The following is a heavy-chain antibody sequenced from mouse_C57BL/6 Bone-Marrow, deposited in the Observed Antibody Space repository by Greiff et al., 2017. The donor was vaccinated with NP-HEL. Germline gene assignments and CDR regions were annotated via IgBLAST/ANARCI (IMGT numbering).Heavy chain of an antibody. J-gene: IGHJ2*01. D-gene: IGHD1-1*02. V-gene: IGHV1-18*01. CDR1: GYTFTDYN. Sequence: EVQLQQSGPELVKPGASVKIPCKASGYTFTDYNMDWVKQSPGKSLEWIGDINPSNGGTIYNQKFKGKATLTVDQSSSTAYMELRSLASEDTAVYYCARLRRWGFDYWGKGTTLTVSS. CDR2: INPSNGGT. CDR3: ARLRRWGFDY.